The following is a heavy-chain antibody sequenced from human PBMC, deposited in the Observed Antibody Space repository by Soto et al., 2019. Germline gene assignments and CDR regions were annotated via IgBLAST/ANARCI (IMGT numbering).Heavy chain of an antibody. CDR1: GYTFTGHH. CDR2: INPISGGT. D-gene: IGHD2-15*01. Sequence: GASVKVSCKTSGYTFTGHHIHWVRQAPGQGLEWMGWINPISGGTKYREKFQGRDSITRDKSSSTAYMELSSLTSDDSAVYYCAKDGRHCSGGSCPQGHWGQGTLVTVSS. J-gene: IGHJ4*02. V-gene: IGHV1-2*02. CDR3: AKDGRHCSGGSCPQGH.